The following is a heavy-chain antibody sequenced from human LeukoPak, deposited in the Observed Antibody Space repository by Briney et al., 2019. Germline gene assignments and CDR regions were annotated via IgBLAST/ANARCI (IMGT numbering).Heavy chain of an antibody. V-gene: IGHV1-2*02. CDR3: ASKGAGHCYDASCMGSFDL. D-gene: IGHD2-15*01. CDR1: GYPFIDYY. J-gene: IGHJ3*01. Sequence: ASVKVSCKASGYPFIDYYLHWVRQAPGQGLEWMGCINPNTGDTNSAQNFQGRVIMTRDTSITTAYMELSRLKSDDTALYYCASKGAGHCYDASCMGSFDLWGQGATVAVSS. CDR2: INPNTGDT.